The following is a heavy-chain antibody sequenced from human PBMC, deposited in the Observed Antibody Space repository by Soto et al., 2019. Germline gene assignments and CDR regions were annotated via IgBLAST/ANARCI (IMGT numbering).Heavy chain of an antibody. J-gene: IGHJ4*02. CDR2: IYHSGST. V-gene: IGHV4-59*01. CDR3: ARGALGGAFDY. D-gene: IGHD3-16*01. CDR1: GGSITTSY. Sequence: KTSETLSLTCTVSGGSITTSYWSWIRQPPGKGLEWIGYIYHSGSTNYSPSLSSRVTISIDTSKNQFSLRLSSVTAADAAVYYCARGALGGAFDYWGQGALVTVSS.